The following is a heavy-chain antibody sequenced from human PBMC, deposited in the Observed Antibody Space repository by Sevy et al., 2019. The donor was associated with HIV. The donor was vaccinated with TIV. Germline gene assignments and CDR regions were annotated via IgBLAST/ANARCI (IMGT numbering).Heavy chain of an antibody. CDR1: GFTFSNAW. D-gene: IGHD2-15*01. CDR3: TTDYCSGGSCSIPFDY. CDR2: IKSKTDGGTT. V-gene: IGHV3-15*01. J-gene: IGHJ4*02. Sequence: GGSLRLSCAASGFTFSNAWMSWVRQAPGKGLEWVGRIKSKTDGGTTDYAAPVKGRFTISRDDSKNTLYLQMNSLKTEDTAVYYCTTDYCSGGSCSIPFDYWSQGTLVTVSS.